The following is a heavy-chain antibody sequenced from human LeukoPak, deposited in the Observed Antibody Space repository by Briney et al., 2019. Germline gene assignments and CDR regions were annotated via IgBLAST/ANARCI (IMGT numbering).Heavy chain of an antibody. D-gene: IGHD6-19*01. CDR2: INPNNGGT. J-gene: IGHJ4*02. CDR1: GYTFTGYY. CDR3: ARYDSTGYSSGWYKD. Sequence: ASMKVSCKASGYTFTGYYMHWVRQAPGQGLEWMGLINPNNGGTNYAQEFQGRVTMTRDTSISTAYMELSRLRSDDTAVYYCARYDSTGYSSGWYKDWGQGTLVTVSS. V-gene: IGHV1-2*06.